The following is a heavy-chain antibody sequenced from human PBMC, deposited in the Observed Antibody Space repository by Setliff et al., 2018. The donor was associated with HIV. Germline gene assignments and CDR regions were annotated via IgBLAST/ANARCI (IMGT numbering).Heavy chain of an antibody. J-gene: IGHJ5*02. CDR3: ARVTWIQLWLGWFDP. Sequence: PSETLSLTCTVSGVSIASGGYYWSWIRQRPGKGLEWIGYIHYSGSSYYNPSLRSRVTISVDTSKNQFSLKLGSVTAADTAVYFCARVTWIQLWLGWFDPWGQGTLVTVS. CDR1: GVSIASGGYY. D-gene: IGHD5-18*01. CDR2: IHYSGSS. V-gene: IGHV4-31*03.